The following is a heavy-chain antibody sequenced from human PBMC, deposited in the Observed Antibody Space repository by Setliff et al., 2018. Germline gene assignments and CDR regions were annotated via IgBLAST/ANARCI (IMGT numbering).Heavy chain of an antibody. V-gene: IGHV4-38-2*02. D-gene: IGHD2-8*02. CDR1: GDSISSTYH. CDR3: TVYNTGSSKDHY. Sequence: ASETLSLTCNVSGDSISSTYHWGWIRQPPGKGLEWIGSIYYSGSTNYNPSLKSRVTISVDTSKNQFSLKLSSVTAADTALYYCTVYNTGSSKDHYWGQGTPVTVSS. CDR2: IYYSGST. J-gene: IGHJ4*02.